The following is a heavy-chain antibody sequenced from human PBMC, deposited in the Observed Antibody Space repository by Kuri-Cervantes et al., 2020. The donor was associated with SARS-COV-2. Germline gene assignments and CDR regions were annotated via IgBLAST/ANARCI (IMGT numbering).Heavy chain of an antibody. V-gene: IGHV5-51*01. D-gene: IGHD1-26*01. CDR1: GYSFTSYW. CDR3: ARHLGWELPGDY. J-gene: IGHJ4*02. Sequence: KVPCKGSGYSFTSYWLGWVRQMPGKGLGWMGIIFPGDSDTTYSPSFQGQVTISADKSISTAFLQWSSLKASDTAMYYCARHLGWELPGDYWGQGTLVTVSS. CDR2: IFPGDSDT.